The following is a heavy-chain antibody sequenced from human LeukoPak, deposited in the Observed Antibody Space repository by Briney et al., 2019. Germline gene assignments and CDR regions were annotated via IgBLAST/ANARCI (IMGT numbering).Heavy chain of an antibody. J-gene: IGHJ6*02. D-gene: IGHD6-6*01. CDR1: GGTFSSYA. CDR3: ARDLAASGYYYYYGMDV. CDR2: IIPIFGTA. V-gene: IGHV1-69*13. Sequence: SVKVSCKASGGTFSSYAISWVRQAPGQGLEWMGGIIPIFGTANYAQKFQGRVTITADESTSTAYMELSSLRSEDTAVYHCARDLAASGYYYYYGMDVWGQGTTVTVSS.